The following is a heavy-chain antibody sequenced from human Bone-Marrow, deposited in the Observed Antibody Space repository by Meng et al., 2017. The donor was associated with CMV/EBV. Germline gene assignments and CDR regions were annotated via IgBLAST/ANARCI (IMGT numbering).Heavy chain of an antibody. D-gene: IGHD2-2*01. V-gene: IGHV1-69*10. Sequence: SVKVSCKASGGNFNGNAINWVRQAPGQGLEWMGGIIPILGIANYAQKFQGRVTITADKSTSTAYMELSSLRSEDTAVYYCARDVGRDCSSTSCSYDYWGQGTLVTVSS. J-gene: IGHJ4*02. CDR2: IIPILGIA. CDR1: GGNFNGNA. CDR3: ARDVGRDCSSTSCSYDY.